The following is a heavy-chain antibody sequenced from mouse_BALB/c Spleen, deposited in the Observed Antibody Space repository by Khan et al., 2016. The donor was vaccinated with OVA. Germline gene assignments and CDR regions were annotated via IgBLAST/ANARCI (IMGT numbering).Heavy chain of an antibody. Sequence: EVKLDVSGPGLVNPSQSLSLTCTVTGYLTTSDHSWNWIRHFPGNKLEWMGYIIYSVSPTYNPPLKRRISITRDTTKNQFFLQLNSVTTEDTATYYCARDGSRYNYAMDYWGQGTSVTVSS. CDR1: GYLTTSDHS. J-gene: IGHJ4*01. CDR2: IIYSVSP. V-gene: IGHV3-2*02. D-gene: IGHD2-3*01. CDR3: ARDGSRYNYAMDY.